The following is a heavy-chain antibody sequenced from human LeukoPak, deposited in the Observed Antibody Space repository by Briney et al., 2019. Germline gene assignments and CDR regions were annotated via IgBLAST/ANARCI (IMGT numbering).Heavy chain of an antibody. V-gene: IGHV4-34*01. CDR3: ARGRLLWSQTGYYYMDV. D-gene: IGHD3-10*01. CDR1: GGSFSGYY. J-gene: IGHJ6*03. CDR2: INHSGST. Sequence: SETLSLTCAVYGGSFSGYYWSWIRQPPGKGLEWIGEINHSGSTNYNPSLKSRVTISVDTSKNQFSLKLGSVTAADTAVYYCARGRLLWSQTGYYYMDVWGKGTTVTVSS.